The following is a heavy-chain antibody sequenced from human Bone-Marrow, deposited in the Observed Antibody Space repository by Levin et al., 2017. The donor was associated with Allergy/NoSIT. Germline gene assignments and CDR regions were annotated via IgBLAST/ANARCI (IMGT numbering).Heavy chain of an antibody. Sequence: GGSLRLSCAASGFTFSSYAMSWVRQAPGKGLEWVSAISGSGGSTYYADSVKGRFTISRDNSKNTLYLQMNSLRAEDTAVYYCGTSPSIAVAGTTLYYYGMDVWGQGTTVTVSS. CDR1: GFTFSSYA. D-gene: IGHD6-19*01. CDR2: ISGSGGST. CDR3: GTSPSIAVAGTTLYYYGMDV. J-gene: IGHJ6*02. V-gene: IGHV3-23*01.